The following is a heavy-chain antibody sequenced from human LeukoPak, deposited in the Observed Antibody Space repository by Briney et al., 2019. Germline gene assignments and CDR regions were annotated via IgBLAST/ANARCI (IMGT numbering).Heavy chain of an antibody. CDR3: ARVHSGYHSFDY. CDR2: IDSGGNT. CDR1: GFTVSNNY. Sequence: AGGSLRLSCAASGFTVSNNYMTWVRQAPGKGLEWVSVIDSGGNTYYADSVKDRFIISRDNSKNTVFLQLNSLRAEDTAVYYCARVHSGYHSFDYWGNGTLVTVSS. D-gene: IGHD5-12*01. J-gene: IGHJ4*01. V-gene: IGHV3-53*01.